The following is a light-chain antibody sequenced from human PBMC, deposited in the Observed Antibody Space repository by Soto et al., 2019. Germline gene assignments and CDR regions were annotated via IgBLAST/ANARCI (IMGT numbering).Light chain of an antibody. J-gene: IGKJ5*01. CDR2: GAS. V-gene: IGKV3-20*01. CDR3: QQYGSSPSIT. Sequence: EIVLTQSPGTLSLSPVERATLSCRASQSVSSSYLAWYQQKPGQAPRLLIYGASSRATGIPDRFSGSGSGTDFTLTIRRLEPEDFAVYYCQQYGSSPSITCGQGTRLEIK. CDR1: QSVSSSY.